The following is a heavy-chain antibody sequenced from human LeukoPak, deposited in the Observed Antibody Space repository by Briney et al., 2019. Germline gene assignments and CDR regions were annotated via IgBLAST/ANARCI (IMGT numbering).Heavy chain of an antibody. Sequence: PSETLSLXCAVYGGSFSGYYWSWIRQPPGKGLESIGEINHSGSTNYNPSLKSRVTISVDTSKNQFSLKLSSVTAADTAVYYCARVPGFYSSGLYFDYWGQGTLVTVSS. V-gene: IGHV4-34*01. CDR3: ARVPGFYSSGLYFDY. J-gene: IGHJ4*02. D-gene: IGHD6-19*01. CDR2: INHSGST. CDR1: GGSFSGYY.